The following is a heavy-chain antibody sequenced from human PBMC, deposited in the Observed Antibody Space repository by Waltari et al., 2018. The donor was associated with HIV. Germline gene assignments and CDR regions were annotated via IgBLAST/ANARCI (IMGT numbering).Heavy chain of an antibody. V-gene: IGHV3-73*01. J-gene: IGHJ4*02. CDR2: MRTKANSYAT. Sequence: ELQLVESGGGLVQPGGSLKLSRAASGFTVSGAPQNWIRQASGKGLEWVGRMRTKANSYATAYAASVKGRFIISRDDSKNTAYLQMNNLKTEDTAVYYCTRLVAAVAGTGYWGQGTLVTVSS. CDR1: GFTVSGAP. D-gene: IGHD6-19*01. CDR3: TRLVAAVAGTGY.